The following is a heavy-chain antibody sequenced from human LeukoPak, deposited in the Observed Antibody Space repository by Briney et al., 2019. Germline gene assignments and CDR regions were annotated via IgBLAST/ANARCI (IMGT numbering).Heavy chain of an antibody. CDR1: GYTFTGYY. J-gene: IGHJ6*03. CDR3: ASLIVVVPAAIGYYYMDV. Sequence: ASVKVSCKASGYTFTGYYMHWMRQAPGQGIEWIGWIKPNSGGTNYAQKFQGRVTMTRDTSISTAYMELSRLRSDDTAVYYCASLIVVVPAAIGYYYMDVWGKGTTVTVSS. V-gene: IGHV1-2*02. D-gene: IGHD2-2*01. CDR2: IKPNSGGT.